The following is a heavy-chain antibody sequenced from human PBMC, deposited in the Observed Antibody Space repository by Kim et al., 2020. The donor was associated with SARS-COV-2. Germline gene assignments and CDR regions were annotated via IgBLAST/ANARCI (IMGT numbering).Heavy chain of an antibody. Sequence: SETLSLTCTVSGGSISSYYWSWIRQPPGKGLEWIGYIYYSGSTYYNPSLKSRVTISVDTSKNQFSLKLSSVTAADTAVYYCARGGQQPLDYWGQGTLVT. CDR1: GGSISSYY. D-gene: IGHD6-13*01. CDR3: ARGGQQPLDY. V-gene: IGHV4-59*13. J-gene: IGHJ4*02. CDR2: IYYSGST.